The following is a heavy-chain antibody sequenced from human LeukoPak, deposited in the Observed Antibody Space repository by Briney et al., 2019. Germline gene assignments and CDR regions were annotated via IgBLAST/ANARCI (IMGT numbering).Heavy chain of an antibody. CDR3: ARAGSGWSFDY. CDR2: NSYSGNT. J-gene: IGHJ4*02. Sequence: AETLSLTCTVSGGSISTYYWTWLRQPPGKRLEWIGYNSYSGNTNYNPSLRSRVSISVDMSKSQFSLKLTSVTAADTAVYYCARAGSGWSFDYWGQGTLVTVSS. CDR1: GGSISTYY. D-gene: IGHD6-19*01. V-gene: IGHV4-59*01.